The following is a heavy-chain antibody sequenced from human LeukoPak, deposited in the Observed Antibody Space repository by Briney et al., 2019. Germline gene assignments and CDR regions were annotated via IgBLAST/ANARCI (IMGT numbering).Heavy chain of an antibody. V-gene: IGHV3-53*05. CDR1: GFTVSSNY. CDR3: ARDSNGPAARYFDY. Sequence: PGGSLRLSCAASGFTVSSNYMSWVRQAPGKGLEWVSVIYSGGSTYYADSVKGRFTISRDNSKNTLYLQMNSLRAEDTAVYYCARDSNGPAARYFDYWGQGTLVTVSS. J-gene: IGHJ4*02. D-gene: IGHD1-1*01. CDR2: IYSGGST.